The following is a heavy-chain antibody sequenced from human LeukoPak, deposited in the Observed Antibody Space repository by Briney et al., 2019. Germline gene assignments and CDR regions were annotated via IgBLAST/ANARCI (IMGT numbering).Heavy chain of an antibody. D-gene: IGHD1-26*01. J-gene: IGHJ4*02. CDR3: ARDPGLSGSYSLDY. V-gene: IGHV1-69*05. CDR1: GGTFSSYA. Sequence: SVKVSCKASGGTFSSYAISWVRQAPGQGLEWMGRIIPIFGTANYAQKFQGRVTITTDESTSTAYMELSSLSSEDTAVYYCARDPGLSGSYSLDYWGQGTLVTVSS. CDR2: IIPIFGTA.